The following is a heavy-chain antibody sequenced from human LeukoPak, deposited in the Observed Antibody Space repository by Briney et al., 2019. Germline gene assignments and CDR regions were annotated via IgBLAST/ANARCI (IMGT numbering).Heavy chain of an antibody. CDR3: ARGGYCSGDSCYGAFDI. Sequence: SQTLSLTCTVSGGSFSSGTYYWSWIRQHPGQGLEWIGYIYNTGSTYYTPSLKSRLTISLDRSTNQFSLKLSSVTAADTAVYYCARGGYCSGDSCYGAFDIWGQGTMVAVSS. D-gene: IGHD2-15*01. CDR2: IYNTGST. J-gene: IGHJ3*02. CDR1: GGSFSSGTYY. V-gene: IGHV4-31*03.